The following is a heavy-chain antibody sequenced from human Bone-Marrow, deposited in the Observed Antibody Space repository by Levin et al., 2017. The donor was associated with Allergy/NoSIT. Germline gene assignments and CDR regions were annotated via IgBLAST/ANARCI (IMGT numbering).Heavy chain of an antibody. J-gene: IGHJ4*02. CDR1: GFTFSSYA. D-gene: IGHD3-10*01. CDR2: ISYDGSNK. Sequence: GGSLRLSCAASGFTFSSYAMHWVRQAPGKGLEWVAVISYDGSNKYYADSVKGRFTISRDNSKNTLYLQMNSLRAEDTAVYYCARGGFTGACFDYWGQGTLVTVSS. V-gene: IGHV3-30*04. CDR3: ARGGFTGACFDY.